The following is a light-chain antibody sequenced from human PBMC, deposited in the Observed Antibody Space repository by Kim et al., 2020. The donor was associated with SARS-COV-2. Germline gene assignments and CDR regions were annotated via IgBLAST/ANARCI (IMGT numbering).Light chain of an antibody. CDR1: TNNVGNRG. J-gene: IGLJ3*02. V-gene: IGLV10-54*01. CDR3: SAWDDSLSAWV. Sequence: QAGLTQPPSVSKGLRQTATLTCTGNTNNVGNRGAAWLQQHQGHPPKLLSYSNSDRPSGISERLSASRSGNTASLTITGLQPEDEADYYCSAWDDSLSAWVFGGGTQLTVL. CDR2: SNS.